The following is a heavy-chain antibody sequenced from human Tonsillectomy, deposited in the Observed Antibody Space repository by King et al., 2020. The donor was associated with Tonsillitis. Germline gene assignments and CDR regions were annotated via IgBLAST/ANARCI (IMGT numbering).Heavy chain of an antibody. CDR3: AKDSAAFISVGGTGEYLDH. Sequence: QLVQSGGGVVQPGGSLRLSCAASGIDFSTYGMHWVRQAPGKGLEWVAFIRYDGRHEYYADSVKGRFTISRDNSKNTLNLQMNSLRVEDTAVYYCAKDSAAFISVGGTGEYLDHWGQGTLVTVSS. V-gene: IGHV3-30*02. D-gene: IGHD6-19*01. CDR1: GIDFSTYG. CDR2: IRYDGRHE. J-gene: IGHJ4*02.